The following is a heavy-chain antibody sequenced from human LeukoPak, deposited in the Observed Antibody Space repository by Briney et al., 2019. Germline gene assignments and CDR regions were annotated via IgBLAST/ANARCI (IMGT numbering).Heavy chain of an antibody. D-gene: IGHD6-19*01. Sequence: PSETLSLTCAVYGGSFSGYYWSWIRQPPGKGLEWIGEINHSGSTNYNPSLKSRVTISVDTSKNQFSLKLNSVTAADTAVYYCARGESGSSGWYDYRGQGTLVTVSS. CDR1: GGSFSGYY. CDR2: INHSGST. CDR3: ARGESGSSGWYDY. J-gene: IGHJ4*02. V-gene: IGHV4-34*01.